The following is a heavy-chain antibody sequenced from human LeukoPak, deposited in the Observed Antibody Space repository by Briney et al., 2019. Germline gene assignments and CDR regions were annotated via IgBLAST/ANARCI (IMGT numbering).Heavy chain of an antibody. J-gene: IGHJ4*02. CDR3: AGGTSSPDY. CDR2: IIPIFGTA. CDR1: GGTFSSYA. Sequence: ASVKVSCKASGGTFSSYAISWVRQAPGQGLEWMGRIIPIFGTAHYVQKFQGRVTITTDESTSTAYIEPNSLRSEDTALYYCAGGTSSPDYCGQGTLGTVSS. D-gene: IGHD3-10*01. V-gene: IGHV1-69*05.